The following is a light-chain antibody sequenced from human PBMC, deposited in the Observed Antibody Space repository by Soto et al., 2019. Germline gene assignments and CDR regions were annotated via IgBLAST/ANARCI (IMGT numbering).Light chain of an antibody. CDR2: AAS. CDR3: QQLNSYPYT. Sequence: DIQLTQSPSFLSASVGDRVTITCRASQGISSYLAWYQQKPGKAPNLLIYAASTLQSGVPSRFSGSGSGTEFTLTISSLQPEDFATYYCQQLNSYPYTFGQGTKLDIK. J-gene: IGKJ2*01. V-gene: IGKV1-9*01. CDR1: QGISSY.